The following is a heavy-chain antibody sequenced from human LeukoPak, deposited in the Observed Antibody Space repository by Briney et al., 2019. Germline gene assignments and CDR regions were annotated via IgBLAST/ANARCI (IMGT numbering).Heavy chain of an antibody. D-gene: IGHD3-10*01. J-gene: IGHJ4*02. V-gene: IGHV3-23*01. Sequence: GGSLRLSCAASGFTFSSYGMSWVRQAPGKGLEWVSAIGGSGRSTYYADSVKGRFTISRDNAKNSLYLQMNSLRAEDTAVYYCARDRTMVRGVILAFDYWGQGTLVTVSS. CDR1: GFTFSSYG. CDR2: IGGSGRST. CDR3: ARDRTMVRGVILAFDY.